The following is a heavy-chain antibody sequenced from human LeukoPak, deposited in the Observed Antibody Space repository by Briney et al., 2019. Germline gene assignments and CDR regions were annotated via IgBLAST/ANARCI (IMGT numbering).Heavy chain of an antibody. Sequence: SQTLSLACTVSGDSITSGGYYWSWIRQRPGKGLEWIGYIYKTGSTYYNPSLKSRVTMSVDTSRNQFSLKLNSVTAADTAVYYCARDVLRWGQGTLVTVSS. CDR2: IYKTGST. CDR3: ARDVLR. V-gene: IGHV4-31*03. CDR1: GDSITSGGYY. J-gene: IGHJ4*02.